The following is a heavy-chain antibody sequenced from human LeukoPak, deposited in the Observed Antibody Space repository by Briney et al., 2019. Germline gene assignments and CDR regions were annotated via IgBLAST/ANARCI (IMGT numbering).Heavy chain of an antibody. J-gene: IGHJ4*02. CDR3: ARGPFYYDSSGYSNDY. CDR2: IYYSGST. V-gene: IGHV4-59*01. CDR1: GGSISSYY. D-gene: IGHD3-22*01. Sequence: SETLSLTCTVSGGSISSYYWSWIRQPPGKGLEWIGYIYYSGSTNYNPSLKSRVTISVDTSKNQFSLKLSSVTAADTAVYYCARGPFYYDSSGYSNDYWGQGTLVTVSS.